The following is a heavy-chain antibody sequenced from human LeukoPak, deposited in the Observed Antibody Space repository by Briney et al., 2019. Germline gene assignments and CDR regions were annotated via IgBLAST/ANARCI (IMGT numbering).Heavy chain of an antibody. D-gene: IGHD3-9*01. CDR3: AKDGSYDILTGYTSPPYFDY. J-gene: IGHJ4*02. CDR2: IGSSGSYI. V-gene: IGHV3-21*01. CDR1: GFTFSSYH. Sequence: PGGSLRLSCEVSGFTFSSYHMNWVRQAPGKGLEWVSSIGSSGSYIYYADSLTGRFTISRDNAKNSLYLQMNSLRAEDTAVYYCAKDGSYDILTGYTSPPYFDYWGQGTLVTVSS.